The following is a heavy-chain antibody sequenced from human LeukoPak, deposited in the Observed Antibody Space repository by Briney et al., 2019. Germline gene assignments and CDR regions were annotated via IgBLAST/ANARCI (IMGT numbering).Heavy chain of an antibody. CDR1: GFTFSSYS. V-gene: IGHV3-21*01. Sequence: GGSLRLSCAASGFTFSSYSMNWVRQAPGKGLEWVSSISSSSYIYYADSVEGRFTISRDNAKNSLYLQMNSLRAEDTAVYYCARDHPGYSYGRDYWGQGTLVTVSS. D-gene: IGHD5-18*01. CDR3: ARDHPGYSYGRDY. CDR2: ISSSSYI. J-gene: IGHJ4*02.